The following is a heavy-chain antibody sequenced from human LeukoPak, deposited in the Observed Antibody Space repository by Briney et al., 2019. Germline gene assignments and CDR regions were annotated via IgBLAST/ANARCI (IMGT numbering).Heavy chain of an antibody. Sequence: ASVKVSCKASGYTFTGYYMHWVRQAPGQGLEWMGWTNPNSGGTNYAQKFQGRVTMTRDTSISTAYMELSRLRSDDTAVYYCAREGWDIVATTYFDYWGQRTLVTVSS. J-gene: IGHJ4*02. CDR3: AREGWDIVATTYFDY. CDR2: TNPNSGGT. D-gene: IGHD5-12*01. CDR1: GYTFTGYY. V-gene: IGHV1-2*02.